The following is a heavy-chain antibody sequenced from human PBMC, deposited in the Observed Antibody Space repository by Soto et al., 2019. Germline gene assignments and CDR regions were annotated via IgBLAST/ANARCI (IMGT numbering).Heavy chain of an antibody. CDR2: IWYDGSNK. D-gene: IGHD3-10*01. Sequence: QVQLVESGGGVVQPGRSLRLSCAASGFTFSSYGMHWVRQAPGKGLEWVAVIWYDGSNKYYADSVKGRFTISRDNSKNTLYLQMNSLRAEDTAVYYCARDMGPWGMDVWGQGTTVTVSS. J-gene: IGHJ6*02. CDR3: ARDMGPWGMDV. CDR1: GFTFSSYG. V-gene: IGHV3-33*01.